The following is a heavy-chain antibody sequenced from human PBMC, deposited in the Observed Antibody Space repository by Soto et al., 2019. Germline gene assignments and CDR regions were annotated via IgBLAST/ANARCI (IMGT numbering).Heavy chain of an antibody. CDR2: IHGGTGTT. J-gene: IGHJ4*02. V-gene: IGHV3-48*02. CDR1: GFTFSSFS. Sequence: PGGSLRLSCAASGFTFSSFSMSWVRQAPGKGLEWVSYIHGGTGTTSYADSVKGRFTISRDNAKNSLYLQMNSLRDEDTAVYYCVRVTTGLAAHFDYWGQGTLVTVSS. CDR3: VRVTTGLAAHFDY. D-gene: IGHD6-6*01.